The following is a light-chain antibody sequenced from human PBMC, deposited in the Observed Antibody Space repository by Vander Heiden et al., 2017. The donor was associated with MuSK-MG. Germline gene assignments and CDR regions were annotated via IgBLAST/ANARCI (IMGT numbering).Light chain of an antibody. J-gene: IGKJ1*01. Sequence: ELMLTQFPATLSLSPGERATLSCRASQSVTTYLAWYQQKPGQAPRLLIYEASTRATRIPSRFTGPRSRTDFTLSISSLEPEDIAVYYCQQRSTWPWTFGRGTKV. CDR1: QSVTTY. CDR2: EAS. CDR3: QQRSTWPWT. V-gene: IGKV3-11*01.